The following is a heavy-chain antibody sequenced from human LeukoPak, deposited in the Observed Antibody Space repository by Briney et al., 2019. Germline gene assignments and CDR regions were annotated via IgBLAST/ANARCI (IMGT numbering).Heavy chain of an antibody. Sequence: SETLSLTRTVSGGSISSYYWSWIRQPPGKGLEWIGYIYYIGSTNYNPSLKSRVTISVDTSKNQFSLKLSSVTAADTAVYYCARELDTAMATDAFDIWGQGTMVTVSS. J-gene: IGHJ3*02. V-gene: IGHV4-59*01. D-gene: IGHD5-18*01. CDR2: IYYIGST. CDR1: GGSISSYY. CDR3: ARELDTAMATDAFDI.